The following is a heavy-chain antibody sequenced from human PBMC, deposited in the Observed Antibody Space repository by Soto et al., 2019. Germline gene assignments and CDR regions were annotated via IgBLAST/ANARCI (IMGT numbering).Heavy chain of an antibody. V-gene: IGHV3-7*03. CDR2: IKQDGSEK. D-gene: IGHD6-6*01. CDR1: GFTFSSYW. CDR3: ARDSSIAARRGYYYYGMDV. J-gene: IGHJ6*02. Sequence: EVQLVESGGGLVQPGGSLRLSCAASGFTFSSYWMSWVRQAPGKGLGWVANIKQDGSEKYYVDSVKGRFTISRDNAKNSLYLQMKSLRAEDTAVYYCARDSSIAARRGYYYYGMDVWGQGTTVTVSS.